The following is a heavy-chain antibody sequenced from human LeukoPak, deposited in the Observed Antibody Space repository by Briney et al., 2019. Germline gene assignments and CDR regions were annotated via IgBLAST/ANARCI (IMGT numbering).Heavy chain of an antibody. CDR2: INHSGST. Sequence: SETLSLTCAVYGGSFSGYYWSWIRQPPVKVLEWIGEINHSGSTNYNPSLKSRVTISVDTSKNQFSLKLSSVTAADTAVYYCARGRGMPTVVLPHGYWGQGTLVTVSS. J-gene: IGHJ4*02. V-gene: IGHV4-34*01. D-gene: IGHD4-23*01. CDR1: GGSFSGYY. CDR3: ARGRGMPTVVLPHGY.